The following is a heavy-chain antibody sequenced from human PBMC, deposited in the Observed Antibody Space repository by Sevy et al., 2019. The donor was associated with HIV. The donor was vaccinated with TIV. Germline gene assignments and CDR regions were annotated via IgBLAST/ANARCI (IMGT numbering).Heavy chain of an antibody. CDR3: ARDRAQPDNWFDP. V-gene: IGHV1-46*01. J-gene: IGHJ5*02. CDR1: GYTFTSYY. Sequence: ASVKVSCKASGYTFTSYYMHWVRLAPGQGLEWMGIINPSGGSTSYAQKFQGRVTMTRDTSTSTVYMELSSPRSEDTAVYYCARDRAQPDNWFDPWGQGTLVTVSS. CDR2: INPSGGST.